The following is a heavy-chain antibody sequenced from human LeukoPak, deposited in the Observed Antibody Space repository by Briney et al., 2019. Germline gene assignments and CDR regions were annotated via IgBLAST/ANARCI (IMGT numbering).Heavy chain of an antibody. CDR2: TYYRSKWYN. D-gene: IGHD4-11*01. CDR3: ARERYSNLYGTGFDY. Sequence: SQTLSLTCAIPGDSVSSNSAAWNWIRQSPSRGLEWLGRTYYRSKWYNDYAVSVKSRITINPDTSKNQFSLQLNSVTPEDTAVYYCARERYSNLYGTGFDYWGQGTLVTASS. V-gene: IGHV6-1*01. CDR1: GDSVSSNSAA. J-gene: IGHJ4*02.